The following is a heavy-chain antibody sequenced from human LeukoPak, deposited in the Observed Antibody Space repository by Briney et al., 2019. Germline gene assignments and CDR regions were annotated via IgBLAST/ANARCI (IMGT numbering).Heavy chain of an antibody. D-gene: IGHD2-2*01. J-gene: IGHJ6*02. CDR3: ARLYRGYCSSTSCLGNYYYGMDV. V-gene: IGHV4-39*01. CDR2: IYYSGST. CDR1: GGSISSSSYS. Sequence: PSETLSLTCTVSGGSISSSSYSWGWIRQPPGKGPEWIGSIYYSGSTYYNPSLKSRVTISVDASKNQFSLKLSSVTAADTAVYYCARLYRGYCSSTSCLGNYYYGMDVWGQGTTVTVSS.